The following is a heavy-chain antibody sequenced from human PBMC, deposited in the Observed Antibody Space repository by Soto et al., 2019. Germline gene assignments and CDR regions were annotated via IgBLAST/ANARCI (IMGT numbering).Heavy chain of an antibody. CDR3: ARDGGITGTTSLYYYYGMDV. D-gene: IGHD1-7*01. Sequence: QVQLQESGPGLVKPSQTLSLTCTVSGGSISSGGYYWSWIRQHPGKGLEWIGYIYYSGSTYYNPSLKSRVTISVDTSKNQFSLKLSSVTAADTAVYYCARDGGITGTTSLYYYYGMDVWGQGTTVTVSS. CDR2: IYYSGST. J-gene: IGHJ6*02. CDR1: GGSISSGGYY. V-gene: IGHV4-31*03.